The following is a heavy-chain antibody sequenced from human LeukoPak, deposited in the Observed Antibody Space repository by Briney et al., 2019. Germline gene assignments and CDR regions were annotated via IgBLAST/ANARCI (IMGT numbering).Heavy chain of an antibody. CDR1: GGSFSGYY. Sequence: SETLSLTCAVYGGSFSGYYWSWNRQPPGKGLEWIGEINHSGSTNYNPSLKSRVTISVDTSKNQFSLKLSSVTAADTAVYYCAGILSSTSSVDYWGQGTLVTVSS. CDR2: INHSGST. J-gene: IGHJ4*02. V-gene: IGHV4-34*01. CDR3: AGILSSTSSVDY. D-gene: IGHD2-2*01.